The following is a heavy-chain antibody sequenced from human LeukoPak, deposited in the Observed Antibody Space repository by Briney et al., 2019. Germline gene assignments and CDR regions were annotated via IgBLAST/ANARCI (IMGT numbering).Heavy chain of an antibody. J-gene: IGHJ4*02. V-gene: IGHV4-4*07. CDR2: IYTSGST. CDR1: GGSISSYY. CDR3: ARGHLWFGEWLVDY. D-gene: IGHD3-10*01. Sequence: SETLSLTCTVSGGSISSYYWSWIRQPAGKGLEWIGRIYTSGSTNYNPSLKSRVTMSVDTSKNQFSLKLSSVTPADTAVYYCARGHLWFGEWLVDYWGQGTLVTVSS.